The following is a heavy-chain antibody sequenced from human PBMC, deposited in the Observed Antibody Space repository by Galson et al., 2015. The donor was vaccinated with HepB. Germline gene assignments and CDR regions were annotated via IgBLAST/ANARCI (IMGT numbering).Heavy chain of an antibody. D-gene: IGHD1-26*01. CDR1: GFTFSSYS. V-gene: IGHV3-21*04. Sequence: SLRLSCAASGFTFSSYSMNWVRQAPGKGLEWVSSISSSSSYIYYADSVKGRFTISRDNAKNSLYLQMNSLRAEDTAVYYCARSPFWWEQRYYFDYWGQGTLVTVSS. J-gene: IGHJ4*02. CDR2: ISSSSSYI. CDR3: ARSPFWWEQRYYFDY.